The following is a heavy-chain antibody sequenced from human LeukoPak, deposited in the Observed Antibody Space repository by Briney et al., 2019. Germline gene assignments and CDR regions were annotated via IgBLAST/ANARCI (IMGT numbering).Heavy chain of an antibody. Sequence: GGSLRLSCAASGFTLSSYNMNWVRQAPGKGLEWVSVIYSGGSTYFADSVKGRFTISRDYSKNTLYLQMNSLRAEDTAVYYCARGGVVVAAGSDYWGQGTLVTVSS. CDR3: ARGGVVVAAGSDY. J-gene: IGHJ4*02. CDR2: IYSGGST. D-gene: IGHD2-15*01. V-gene: IGHV3-53*01. CDR1: GFTLSSYN.